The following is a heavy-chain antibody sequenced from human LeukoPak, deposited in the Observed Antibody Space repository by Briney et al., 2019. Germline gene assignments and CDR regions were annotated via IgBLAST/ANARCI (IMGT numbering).Heavy chain of an antibody. Sequence: GGSLRLSCAASGLTVSSNFMSWVRQAHGKGLECVTVIYSDGTTYFAGSVKGRFTISRDNSKNTLYLHMNSLRVEDTAVYYCARDYPSFDYWGQGTLVAVSS. CDR1: GLTVSSNF. CDR2: IYSDGTT. V-gene: IGHV3-53*01. J-gene: IGHJ4*02. CDR3: ARDYPSFDY.